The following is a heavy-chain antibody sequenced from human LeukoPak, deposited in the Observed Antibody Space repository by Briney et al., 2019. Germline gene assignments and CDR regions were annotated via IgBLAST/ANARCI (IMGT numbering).Heavy chain of an antibody. V-gene: IGHV3-33*05. J-gene: IGHJ4*02. CDR1: GFSFNTYG. D-gene: IGHD6-13*01. CDR2: ISYDGSNK. Sequence: GGSLRLSCAASGFSFNTYGMHWVRQAPGKGLEWVAVISYDGSNKYYADSVKGRFTISRDNSKNTLYLQMNSLRAEDTAVYYCAREAAGLYYFDYWGQGTLVTVSS. CDR3: AREAAGLYYFDY.